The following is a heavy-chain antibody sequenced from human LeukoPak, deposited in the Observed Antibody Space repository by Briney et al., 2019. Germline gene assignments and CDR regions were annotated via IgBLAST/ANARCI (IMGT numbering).Heavy chain of an antibody. CDR1: GGSISSGSYY. D-gene: IGHD1-1*01. CDR3: ARDGFERPFDY. CDR2: IYTSGST. J-gene: IGHJ4*02. V-gene: IGHV4-61*02. Sequence: PSETLSLTCTVSGGSISSGSYYWSWIRQPAGKGLEWIGRIYTSGSTNYNPSLKSRVTIPVDTSKNQFSLKLSSVTAADTAVYYCARDGFERPFDYWGQGTLVTVSS.